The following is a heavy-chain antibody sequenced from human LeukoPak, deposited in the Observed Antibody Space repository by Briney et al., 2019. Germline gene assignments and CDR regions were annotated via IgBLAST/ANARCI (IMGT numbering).Heavy chain of an antibody. CDR3: AKDRSFYGAPWYLDI. CDR1: GFTFNSYA. CDR2: ISGSTGNL. V-gene: IGHV3-23*01. D-gene: IGHD4-17*01. Sequence: PGGSLRLSCAASGFTFNSYAMSWVRRAPGKGLEWVSGISGSTGNLYYEDSVRGRFTISRDNSKSTLYLQMNSLRPGDTATYYCAKDRSFYGAPWYLDIWGRGTLVTVSP. J-gene: IGHJ2*01.